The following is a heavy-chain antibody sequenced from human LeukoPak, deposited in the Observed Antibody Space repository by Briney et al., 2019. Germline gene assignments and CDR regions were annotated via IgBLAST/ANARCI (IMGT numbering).Heavy chain of an antibody. D-gene: IGHD2-2*01. J-gene: IGHJ4*02. CDR1: GFTFSNAW. V-gene: IGHV3-23*01. CDR2: ISDSGGTT. Sequence: GGSLRLSCAASGFTFSNAWMSWVRQAPGKGLEWVSGISDSGGTTYYVDSVKGRFTISRDNSKNTLYLQINSLRAEDMALYYCAKSSDGSTSFDQWGQGTLVTVSS. CDR3: AKSSDGSTSFDQ.